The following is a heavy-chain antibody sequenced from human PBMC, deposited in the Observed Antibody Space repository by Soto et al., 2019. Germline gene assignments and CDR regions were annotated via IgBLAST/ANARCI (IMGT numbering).Heavy chain of an antibody. J-gene: IGHJ3*02. Sequence: QVQLVQSGAEVKKPGASVKVSCKTSGYTFTSYDINWVRQATGQGLEWRGWMNPNSGNTAYAQKFQGRITKTRNTPRRTTYMQLGSLESEDMAVYYCAGERSSGAFGIWGLGSMVTVSS. CDR2: MNPNSGNT. CDR1: GYTFTSYD. D-gene: IGHD1-26*01. CDR3: AGERSSGAFGI. V-gene: IGHV1-8*01.